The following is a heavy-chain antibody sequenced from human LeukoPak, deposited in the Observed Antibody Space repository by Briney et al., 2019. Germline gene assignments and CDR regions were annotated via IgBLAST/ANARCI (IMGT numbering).Heavy chain of an antibody. V-gene: IGHV3-23*01. CDR3: AKDRGWGQNYYDSSGSNFDY. CDR1: GFTFSTYA. CDR2: IRGSGGST. J-gene: IGHJ4*02. Sequence: GGSLRLSCAASGFTFSTYAMSWVRQAPGKGLEWVSAIRGSGGSTYYADSVKGRFTISRDNSKNTLYLQMNSLRAEDTAVYYCAKDRGWGQNYYDSSGSNFDYWGQGTLVTVSS. D-gene: IGHD3-22*01.